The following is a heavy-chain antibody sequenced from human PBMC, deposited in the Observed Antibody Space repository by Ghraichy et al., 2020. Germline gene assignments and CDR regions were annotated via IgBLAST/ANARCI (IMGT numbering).Heavy chain of an antibody. V-gene: IGHV4-61*01. CDR2: IYYSGST. CDR3: ARELYCSNGVCYRRWFFDL. D-gene: IGHD2-8*01. Sequence: SETLSLTCTVSGGSVSSRSYYWSWIRQPPGKGLECIGYIYYSGSTNYNPSLTSRVTMSVDTSKNQFSLKLTSVTAADTAVYYCARELYCSNGVCYRRWFFDLWGRGTLVTVSS. J-gene: IGHJ2*01. CDR1: GGSVSSRSYY.